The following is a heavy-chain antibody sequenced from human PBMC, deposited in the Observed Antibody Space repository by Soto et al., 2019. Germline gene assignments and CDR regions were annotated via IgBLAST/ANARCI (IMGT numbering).Heavy chain of an antibody. CDR1: GYSFTSYG. CDR2: SSTYNVNT. V-gene: IGHV1-18*01. J-gene: IGHJ4*01. D-gene: IGHD5-12*01. Sequence: QVQLVQSGPEVRKPGASVKVSCKTSGYSFTSYGITWVRQAPGQGLEWMGWSSTYNVNTNYARNLQGRVTMTTDTSTSTAYMELRSLRSDATAVYYCARGDGYNSPFDYWGHGTLVSVSS. CDR3: ARGDGYNSPFDY.